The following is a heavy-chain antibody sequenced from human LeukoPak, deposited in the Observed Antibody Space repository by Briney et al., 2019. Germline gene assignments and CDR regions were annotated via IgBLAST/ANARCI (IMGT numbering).Heavy chain of an antibody. J-gene: IGHJ6*02. CDR3: ARWDPDYFGSGSSYYYFGLDV. CDR1: GYTFTSYG. Sequence: ASVKVSCKASGYTFTSYGISWVRQAPGQGLEWMGWISAYNGNTNYAQKLQGRVTMTTDTSTSTAYTELRSLRSDDTAVYYCARWDPDYFGSGSSYYYFGLDVWGQGTTVTVSS. V-gene: IGHV1-18*01. D-gene: IGHD3-10*01. CDR2: ISAYNGNT.